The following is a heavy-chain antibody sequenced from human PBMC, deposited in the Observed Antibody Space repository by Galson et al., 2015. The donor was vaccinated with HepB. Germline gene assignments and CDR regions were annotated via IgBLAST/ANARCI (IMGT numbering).Heavy chain of an antibody. CDR1: GYSFTSYW. V-gene: IGHV5-51*01. D-gene: IGHD6-19*01. Sequence: QSGAEVKKPGESLKISCKGSGYSFTSYWIGWVRQMPGKGLEWMGIIYPGDSDTRYSPSFQGQVTISADKSISTAYLQWSSLKASDTAMYYCARHVPRTGKRNRSGWYHFDYWGQGTLVTVSS. CDR2: IYPGDSDT. CDR3: ARHVPRTGKRNRSGWYHFDY. J-gene: IGHJ4*02.